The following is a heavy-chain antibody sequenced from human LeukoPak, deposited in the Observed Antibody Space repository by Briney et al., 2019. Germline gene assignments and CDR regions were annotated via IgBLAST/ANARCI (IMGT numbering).Heavy chain of an antibody. CDR3: ARGGGYALNY. J-gene: IGHJ4*02. V-gene: IGHV4-4*07. Sequence: KPSETLSLTCTVSGGSINNYYWSWIRQPAGKGLEWIGRIYTRGSTNYNPSLKSRVTISVDTSKNQFSLKLSSVTAADTAVYYCARGGGYALNYWGQGTLVTVSS. CDR2: IYTRGST. CDR1: GGSINNYY. D-gene: IGHD5-12*01.